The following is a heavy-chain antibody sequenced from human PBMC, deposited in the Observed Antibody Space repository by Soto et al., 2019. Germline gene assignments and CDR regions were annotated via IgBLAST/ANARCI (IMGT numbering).Heavy chain of an antibody. V-gene: IGHV3-21*06. CDR2: ISSSTSYV. CDR1: GFTFIRDG. D-gene: IGHD2-2*01. J-gene: IGHJ5*01. CDR3: ARDPSEGRVGNWFES. Sequence: EVQLVESGGGLVKPGGSLRLSCAASGFTFIRDGMNWLRQAPGKGRERVASISSSTSYVYYADSVQGRFSISRDNAKNILYLEMYALRIEDTAVYYCARDPSEGRVGNWFESWGQGTLVTVSS.